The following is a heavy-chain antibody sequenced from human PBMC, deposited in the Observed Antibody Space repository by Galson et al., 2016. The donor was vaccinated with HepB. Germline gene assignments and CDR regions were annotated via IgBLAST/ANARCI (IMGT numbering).Heavy chain of an antibody. CDR2: IWYDGSLK. D-gene: IGHD1-14*01. CDR1: GFIFSSYA. J-gene: IGHJ4*02. V-gene: IGHV3-33*01. Sequence: SLRLSCAASGFIFSSYAMHWVRQAPGKGLEWVAVIWYDGSLKYYADSVKGRFTISRDNSKNTLYLQMNRLRAEDTAVYYCARDYRSNPPAYYFGYWGQGTLVTVSS. CDR3: ARDYRSNPPAYYFGY.